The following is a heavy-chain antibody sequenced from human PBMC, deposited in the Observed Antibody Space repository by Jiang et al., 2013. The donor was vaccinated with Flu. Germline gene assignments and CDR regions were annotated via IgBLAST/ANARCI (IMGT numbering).Heavy chain of an antibody. V-gene: IGHV4-59*09. J-gene: IGHJ5*02. D-gene: IGHD4-11*01. CDR3: ARGTQSLNWFDP. Sequence: KSRVTISVDTSKNQFSLKLSSVTAADTAVYYCARGTQSLNWFDPWGQGTLVTVSS.